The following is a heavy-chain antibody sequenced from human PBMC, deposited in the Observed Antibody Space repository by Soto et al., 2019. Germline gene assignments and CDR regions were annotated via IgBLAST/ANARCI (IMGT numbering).Heavy chain of an antibody. Sequence: ASVKVSCKASGYTFTSYDMHWVRQAPGQRLEWMGWINAGNGNTKYSQKFQGRVTITRDTSASTAYMELSSLRSEDTAVYYCARASSEEDFDYWGQGTLVTVSS. CDR1: GYTFTSYD. V-gene: IGHV1-3*01. CDR3: ARASSEEDFDY. D-gene: IGHD6-6*01. J-gene: IGHJ4*02. CDR2: INAGNGNT.